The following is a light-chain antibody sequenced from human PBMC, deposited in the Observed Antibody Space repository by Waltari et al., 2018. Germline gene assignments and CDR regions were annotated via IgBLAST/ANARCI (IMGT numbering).Light chain of an antibody. CDR2: DDS. Sequence: SYVLTQPPSVSVAPGQTASITCGGNNLGSNSVNWYQQRSGQAPGLVGYDDSDRPSGIPERFSGSNSGNTATLTISRVEAGDEADYHCQVWDSSTNEVVFGGGTKLSVL. CDR1: NLGSNS. CDR3: QVWDSSTNEVV. V-gene: IGLV3-21*02. J-gene: IGLJ2*01.